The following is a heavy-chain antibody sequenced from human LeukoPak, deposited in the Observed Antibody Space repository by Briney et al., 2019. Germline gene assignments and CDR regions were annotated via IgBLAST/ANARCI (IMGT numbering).Heavy chain of an antibody. J-gene: IGHJ4*02. Sequence: GGSLRFSCVASGFIFSGYGKPWVRQAPGKGLEWVAVIWYDGTKYYGDSVKGRFTISRDNSKNTLYLQINRLRVEDTAVYYCARDKIYDFWSGHNFDYWGQGTLVTVSS. CDR2: IWYDGTK. V-gene: IGHV3-33*01. CDR3: ARDKIYDFWSGHNFDY. D-gene: IGHD3-3*01. CDR1: GFIFSGYG.